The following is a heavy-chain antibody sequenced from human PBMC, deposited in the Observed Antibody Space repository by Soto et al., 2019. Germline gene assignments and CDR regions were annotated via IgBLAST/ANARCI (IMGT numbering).Heavy chain of an antibody. J-gene: IGHJ5*02. D-gene: IGHD3-22*01. CDR2: IIPIFGTA. V-gene: IGHV1-69*13. Sequence: SVKVSCKASGGTFSSYAISWVRQAPGQGLEWMGGIIPIFGTANYAQKFQGRVTITADESTSTAYMELSSLRSEDTAVYYCARDKTNPYYYDSSGPQGFDPRGQGTLVTVSA. CDR1: GGTFSSYA. CDR3: ARDKTNPYYYDSSGPQGFDP.